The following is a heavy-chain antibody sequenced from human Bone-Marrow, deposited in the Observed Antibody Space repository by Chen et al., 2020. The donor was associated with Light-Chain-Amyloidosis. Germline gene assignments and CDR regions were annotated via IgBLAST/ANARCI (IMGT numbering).Heavy chain of an antibody. CDR1: GFTFSSHW. Sequence: EVQLVESGGGLVQPGGSLKLSCAASGFTFSSHWMSWVRQAPGKGLGWVANIKEDGSQKYYVDSVKGQFTISRDNAKNSLYLQMNSLRAEDTAVYYCARDHSSGWYPYQDYWGQGTLVSVSS. V-gene: IGHV3-7*03. D-gene: IGHD6-13*01. CDR2: IKEDGSQK. J-gene: IGHJ4*02. CDR3: ARDHSSGWYPYQDY.